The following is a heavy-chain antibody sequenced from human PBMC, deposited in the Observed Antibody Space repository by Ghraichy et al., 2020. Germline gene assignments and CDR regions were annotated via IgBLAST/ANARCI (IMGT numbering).Heavy chain of an antibody. CDR2: INSSGSNI. CDR1: GFTFSNYS. J-gene: IGHJ6*02. CDR3: ARVCGEGYGLDV. V-gene: IGHV3-11*01. Sequence: GGSLRLSCAASGFTFSNYSMSWVRQAPGKGLEWVSDINSSGSNIYYADSVKGRFTISRDNAKNSLYLQMNSLRAEDTAVYYCARVCGEGYGLDVWGQGTMVTVSS. D-gene: IGHD6-13*01.